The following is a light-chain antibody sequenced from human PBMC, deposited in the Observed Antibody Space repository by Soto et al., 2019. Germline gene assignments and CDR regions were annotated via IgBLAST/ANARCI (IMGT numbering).Light chain of an antibody. CDR2: AAF. V-gene: IGKV1-9*01. J-gene: IGKJ4*01. Sequence: DIQLTQSPSFLSASVGDRVTITCRASQGISSYLAWYQQEPGKAPKLLIYAAFTLQTGVPSRFSGSGSGSEFTLTISSLQPEDLATYYCQQLNSYPLTFGGGTKVGMK. CDR1: QGISSY. CDR3: QQLNSYPLT.